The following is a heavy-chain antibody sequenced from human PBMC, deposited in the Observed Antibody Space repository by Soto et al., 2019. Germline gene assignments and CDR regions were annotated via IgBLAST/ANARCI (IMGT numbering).Heavy chain of an antibody. CDR2: IKQDGSEK. V-gene: IGHV3-7*03. CDR1: GFTFSSYW. J-gene: IGHJ6*02. CDR3: ARDPAGYYYYYYGMDV. Sequence: PGGSLRLSCAASGFTFSSYWMSWVRQAPGKGLEWVANIKQDGSEKYYVDSVKGRFTISRDNAKNSLYLQMNSLRAEDTAVYYCARDPAGYYYYYYGMDVWGQGTTVTVSS.